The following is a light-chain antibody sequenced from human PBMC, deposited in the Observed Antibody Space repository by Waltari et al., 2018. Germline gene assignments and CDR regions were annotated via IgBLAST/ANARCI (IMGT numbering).Light chain of an antibody. CDR2: GAS. V-gene: IGKV3-15*01. CDR1: QSVSSN. Sequence: EIVMTQSPATLSVSPGERATLSCRASQSVSSNLAWYQQKPGQAPRLLIYGASTRATCIPARFSVSGSGTEFTLTISSLQSEDFAVYYGQQYNNWPPLTFGGGTKVEIK. CDR3: QQYNNWPPLT. J-gene: IGKJ4*01.